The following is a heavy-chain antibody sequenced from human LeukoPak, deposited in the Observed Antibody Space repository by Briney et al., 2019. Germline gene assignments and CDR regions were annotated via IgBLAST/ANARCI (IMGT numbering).Heavy chain of an antibody. V-gene: IGHV3-30*18. CDR1: GSTFSSYG. CDR2: ISYDGSNK. J-gene: IGHJ4*02. Sequence: GRSLRLSCAASGSTFSSYGMHWVRQAPGKGLEWVAVISYDGSNKYYADSVKGRFTISRDNSKNTLYLQMNSLRAEDTAVYYCAKEGDRIAVAGTRIDYWGQGTLVTVSS. CDR3: AKEGDRIAVAGTRIDY. D-gene: IGHD6-19*01.